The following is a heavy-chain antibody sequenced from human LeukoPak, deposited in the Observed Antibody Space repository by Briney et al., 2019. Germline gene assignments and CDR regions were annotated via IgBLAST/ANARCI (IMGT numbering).Heavy chain of an antibody. CDR3: ARDHNYAFDN. V-gene: IGHV3-21*05. D-gene: IGHD1-1*01. Sequence: GGFLRLSCTAPGFPFSDYSMNWVRQAPGKGLEWISYIGISSGDTKYADSVKGRFTISADNARNSLYLQMNSLRVEDTAVYYCARDHNYAFDNWGQGTLVSVSS. CDR1: GFPFSDYS. CDR2: IGISSGDT. J-gene: IGHJ4*02.